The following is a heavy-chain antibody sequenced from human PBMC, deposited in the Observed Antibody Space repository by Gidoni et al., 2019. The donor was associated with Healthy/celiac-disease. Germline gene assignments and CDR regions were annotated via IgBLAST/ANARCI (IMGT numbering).Heavy chain of an antibody. CDR1: GGSISSYY. D-gene: IGHD6-6*01. CDR2: IYYSGST. Sequence: QVQLQESGPGLVKPSETLSLTCTVPGGSISSYYWSWIRQPPGKGLEWIGYIYYSGSTNYNPSLKSRVTISVDTSKNQFSLKLSSVTAADTAVYYCARDRELYSSSPTWFDPWGQGTLVTVSS. V-gene: IGHV4-59*01. CDR3: ARDRELYSSSPTWFDP. J-gene: IGHJ5*02.